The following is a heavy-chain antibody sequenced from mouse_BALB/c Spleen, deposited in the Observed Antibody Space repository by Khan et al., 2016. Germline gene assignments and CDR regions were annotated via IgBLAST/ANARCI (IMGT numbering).Heavy chain of an antibody. Sequence: VQLQESGPGLVKPSQSLSLTCTVTGYSITSGYGWNWIRQFQGNKLEWMGYISYSGSTNYNPSLKSRSSITRNTSKIQFFLQLNSVTTEDTATYYCARTARIKYWGQGTTLTVSS. CDR3: ARTARIKY. CDR1: GYSITSGYG. V-gene: IGHV3-2*02. D-gene: IGHD1-2*01. CDR2: ISYSGST. J-gene: IGHJ2*01.